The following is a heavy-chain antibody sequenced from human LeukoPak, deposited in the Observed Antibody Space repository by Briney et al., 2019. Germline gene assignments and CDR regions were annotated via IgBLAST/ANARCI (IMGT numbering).Heavy chain of an antibody. CDR2: ISGRDNGT. J-gene: IGHJ2*01. D-gene: IGHD6-13*01. CDR3: AKDSIATSGAGSFDL. CDR1: GLTFSIYA. Sequence: GGSLRLSCAASGLTFSIYAMTWVRQGPGKGLELVSGISGRDNGTWYADSVKGRFTISRDNSKNTLYLQINSLRAEDTAGYYCAKDSIATSGAGSFDLWGRGTLVTVSS. V-gene: IGHV3-23*01.